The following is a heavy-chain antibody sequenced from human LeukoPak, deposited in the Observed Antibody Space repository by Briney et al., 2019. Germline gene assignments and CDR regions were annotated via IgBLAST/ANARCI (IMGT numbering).Heavy chain of an antibody. V-gene: IGHV1-69*04. Sequence: ASVKVSCKASGGTFSSYAISWVRQAPGQGLEWMGRIIPILGIANYAQKFQGRVTITADKSTSTAYMELSSLRSEDTAVYYCARPAAGTHHFDYWGQGSLVTVSS. CDR1: GGTFSSYA. D-gene: IGHD6-13*01. CDR2: IIPILGIA. CDR3: ARPAAGTHHFDY. J-gene: IGHJ4*02.